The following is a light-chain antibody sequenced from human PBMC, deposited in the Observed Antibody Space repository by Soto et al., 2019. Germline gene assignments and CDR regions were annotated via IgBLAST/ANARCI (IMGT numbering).Light chain of an antibody. Sequence: QSALTQPASVSGSPGQSITISCTGTSSDVGGYNYVSWYQQPPGKAPNFMIYEVSNRPSGVSNRFSGSKSGNSASLTISGLQSEDEADYYCSSYTSSSPIVVFGGGTKLTVL. CDR3: SSYTSSSPIVV. CDR1: SSDVGGYNY. J-gene: IGLJ2*01. V-gene: IGLV2-14*01. CDR2: EVS.